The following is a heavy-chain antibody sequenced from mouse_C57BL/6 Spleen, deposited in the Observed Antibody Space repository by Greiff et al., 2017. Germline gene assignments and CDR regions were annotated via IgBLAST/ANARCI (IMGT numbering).Heavy chain of an antibody. Sequence: QVQLQQPGAELVKPGASVKLSCKASGYTFTSYWMHWVKQRPGQGLEWIGMIHPNSGSTNYNEKFKSKATLTVDKSSSTAYMQLSSLTSEDSAVXYCARSAPTYYGSSYDYWGQGTTLTVSS. D-gene: IGHD1-1*01. V-gene: IGHV1-64*01. CDR1: GYTFTSYW. J-gene: IGHJ2*01. CDR2: IHPNSGST. CDR3: ARSAPTYYGSSYDY.